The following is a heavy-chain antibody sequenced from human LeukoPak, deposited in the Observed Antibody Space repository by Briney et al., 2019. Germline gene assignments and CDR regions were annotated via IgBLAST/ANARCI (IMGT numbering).Heavy chain of an antibody. CDR1: GGTFSSYR. V-gene: IGHV1-69*05. Sequence: ASVKLSCKASGGTFSSYRITWVRQAPGQGLEWMGGIMPLFNTANYAQQFQGRVTITTDESTSTAYMELSSLRFEDTAMYYCARVDRYRYYLDAWGKGTTVTVSS. CDR2: IMPLFNTA. J-gene: IGHJ6*03. CDR3: ARVDRYRYYLDA. D-gene: IGHD2-2*02.